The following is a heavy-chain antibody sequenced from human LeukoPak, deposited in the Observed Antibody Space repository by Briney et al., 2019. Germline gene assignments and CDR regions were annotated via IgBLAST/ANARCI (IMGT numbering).Heavy chain of an antibody. Sequence: GGSLRLSCAASGFTFSSYGMHWVRQAPGKGLEWVAVIWYDGSNKYYADSVKGRFTISRDNSKNTLYLQMNSLRAEDTAVYYCARDVFSGSYGWFDPWGQGTLVIVSS. J-gene: IGHJ5*02. CDR3: ARDVFSGSYGWFDP. D-gene: IGHD1-26*01. CDR1: GFTFSSYG. V-gene: IGHV3-33*01. CDR2: IWYDGSNK.